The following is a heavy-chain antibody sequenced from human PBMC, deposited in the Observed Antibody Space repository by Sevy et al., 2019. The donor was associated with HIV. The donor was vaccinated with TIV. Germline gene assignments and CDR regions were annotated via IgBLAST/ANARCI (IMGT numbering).Heavy chain of an antibody. CDR2: ITNSGTTK. D-gene: IGHD4-17*01. CDR3: ARDLPPSATTVAHFDC. Sequence: GGSLRLSCTPSGFPFSSYEMNWVRQAPGKGLEWVSYITNSGTTKYYSDSVRGRFTISRDNARNSLHLQMNSLRAEDTAVYYCARDLPPSATTVAHFDCWGQGTLVTVSS. CDR1: GFPFSSYE. V-gene: IGHV3-48*03. J-gene: IGHJ4*02.